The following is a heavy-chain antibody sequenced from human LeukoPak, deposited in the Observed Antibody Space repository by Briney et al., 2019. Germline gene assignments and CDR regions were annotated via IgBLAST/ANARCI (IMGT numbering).Heavy chain of an antibody. Sequence: SETLSLTCTVSGYSISSGYYWGWIRQPPGKGLEWIGSIYHSGSTYYNPSLKSRVTISVDTSKNQFSLKLSSVTAADTAVYYCARDGLTMVRGVIILYWFDPWGQGTLVTVSS. CDR3: ARDGLTMVRGVIILYWFDP. CDR1: GYSISSGYY. D-gene: IGHD3-10*01. CDR2: IYHSGST. J-gene: IGHJ5*02. V-gene: IGHV4-38-2*02.